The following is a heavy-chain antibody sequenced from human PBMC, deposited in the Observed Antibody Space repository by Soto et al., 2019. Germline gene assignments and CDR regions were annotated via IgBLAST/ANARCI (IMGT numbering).Heavy chain of an antibody. CDR2: ISSSSSYI. CDR3: ARALRGYSGYDNYYYYGMDV. CDR1: GFTFSSYS. Sequence: PGGSLRLSCAASGFTFSSYSMNWVRQAPGKGLEWVSSISSSSSYIYYADSVKGRFTISRDNAKNSLYLQMNSLRAEDTAVYYCARALRGYSGYDNYYYYGMDVWGQGTTVTVSS. J-gene: IGHJ6*02. V-gene: IGHV3-21*01. D-gene: IGHD5-12*01.